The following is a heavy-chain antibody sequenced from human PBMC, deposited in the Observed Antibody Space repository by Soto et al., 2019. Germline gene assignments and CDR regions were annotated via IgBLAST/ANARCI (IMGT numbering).Heavy chain of an antibody. V-gene: IGHV3-7*01. CDR2: IKEDGSEA. Sequence: GGSLRLSCAASGFVFRTYWMRWVRQAPGKGLEGVANIKEDGSEANYVDSVKGRFAVSRDKDTNSLYLQLNSLSPEDTAGYYCARSRPQWFGGTLSYYFAFWGQGTLVSVSS. CDR1: GFVFRTYW. CDR3: ARSRPQWFGGTLSYYFAF. D-gene: IGHD3-10*01. J-gene: IGHJ4*02.